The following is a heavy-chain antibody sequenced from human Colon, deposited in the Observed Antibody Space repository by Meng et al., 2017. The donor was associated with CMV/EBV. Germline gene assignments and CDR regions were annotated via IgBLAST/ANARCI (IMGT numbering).Heavy chain of an antibody. V-gene: IGHV1-18*01. Sequence: ASVKVSCKASGYTFTSYGISWVRQAPGQGLEWMGWISAYNGNTNYAQKLQGRVTMTTDTSTSTAYMELRSLRSDDTAVYYCASFNCSSTSCYSYYYYYGVDVWGQGTTVTVSS. J-gene: IGHJ6*02. CDR2: ISAYNGNT. CDR3: ASFNCSSTSCYSYYYYYGVDV. D-gene: IGHD2-2*01. CDR1: GYTFTSYG.